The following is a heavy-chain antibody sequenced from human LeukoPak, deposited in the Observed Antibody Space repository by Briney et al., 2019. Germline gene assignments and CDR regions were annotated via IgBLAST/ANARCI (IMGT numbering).Heavy chain of an antibody. Sequence: GGSLRLSCAASGFTFSNYAMTWVRQAPGKGLEWVANIKQDGAEKYYVDSVKGRFTISRDNAKSSLYLQMNSLRAEDTAVYYCASPYCSSTSCSTLHDFWGQGTLVTVSS. D-gene: IGHD2-2*01. CDR3: ASPYCSSTSCSTLHDF. CDR2: IKQDGAEK. V-gene: IGHV3-7*01. J-gene: IGHJ4*02. CDR1: GFTFSNYA.